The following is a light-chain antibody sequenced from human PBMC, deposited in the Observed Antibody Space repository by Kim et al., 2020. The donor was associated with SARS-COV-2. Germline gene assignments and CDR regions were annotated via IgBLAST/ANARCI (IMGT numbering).Light chain of an antibody. CDR2: DAS. CDR1: QGVSNY. CDR3: HQRSNGPLT. Sequence: LAPGERATFSGRASQGVSNYLAWYQQKLGQAPRLLIYDASNRATGIPARFSGSGSGTDFTLVISSLEPEDFAVYYCHQRSNGPLTFGGGTKVDIK. V-gene: IGKV3-11*01. J-gene: IGKJ4*01.